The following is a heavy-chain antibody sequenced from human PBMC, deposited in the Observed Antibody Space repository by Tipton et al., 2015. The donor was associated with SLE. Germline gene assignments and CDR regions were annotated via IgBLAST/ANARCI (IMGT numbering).Heavy chain of an antibody. Sequence: SLRLSCAASGFTFSSYWMSWVRQAPGKGLEWVANIKQDGSEKYYVDSVKGRFTISRDNAKNSLYLQMNSLRAEDTAVYYCASGRITMVRGVTAFDIWGLGTMVTVSS. D-gene: IGHD3-10*01. CDR1: GFTFSSYW. V-gene: IGHV3-7*01. CDR3: ASGRITMVRGVTAFDI. J-gene: IGHJ3*02. CDR2: IKQDGSEK.